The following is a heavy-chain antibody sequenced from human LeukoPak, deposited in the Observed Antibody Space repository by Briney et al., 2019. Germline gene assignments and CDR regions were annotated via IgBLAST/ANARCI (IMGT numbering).Heavy chain of an antibody. CDR3: ARVRGSSSWFPLDY. J-gene: IGHJ4*02. CDR1: GFTFSSYS. Sequence: GGSLRPSCAASGFTFSSYSMNWVRQAPGKGLEWVSYISSSSCTIYYADSVKGRFTISRDNAKNSLYLQMNSLRAEDTAVYYCARVRGSSSWFPLDYWGQGTLVTVSS. D-gene: IGHD6-13*01. CDR2: ISSSSCTI. V-gene: IGHV3-48*01.